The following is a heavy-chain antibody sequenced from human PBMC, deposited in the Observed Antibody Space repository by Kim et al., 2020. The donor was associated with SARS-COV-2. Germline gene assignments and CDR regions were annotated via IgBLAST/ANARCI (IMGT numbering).Heavy chain of an antibody. V-gene: IGHV3-23*01. Sequence: YADSVEGRFIISRDKTKNTLYLQMNSLRAEDTAVYYCAKRDYYDSSGYYYWGQGTLVTVSS. J-gene: IGHJ4*02. CDR3: AKRDYYDSSGYYY. D-gene: IGHD3-22*01.